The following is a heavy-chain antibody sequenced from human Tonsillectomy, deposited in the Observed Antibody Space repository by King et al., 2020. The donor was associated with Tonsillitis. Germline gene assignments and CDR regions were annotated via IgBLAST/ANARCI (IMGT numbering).Heavy chain of an antibody. CDR1: GFTFRNSA. Sequence: QLVQSGGGVVQPGRSLRLSCAASGFTFRNSAMHWVRQAPGKGLEWVAVISYDGSNQYHADAVKGRLTISRDNSKNTLYLQMNSLRAEDTAVYYCARGRVGGYMYCSYYHGMDVWGQGTTVTVSS. J-gene: IGHJ6*02. CDR3: ARGRVGGYMYCSYYHGMDV. D-gene: IGHD5-18*01. CDR2: ISYDGSNQ. V-gene: IGHV3-30-3*01.